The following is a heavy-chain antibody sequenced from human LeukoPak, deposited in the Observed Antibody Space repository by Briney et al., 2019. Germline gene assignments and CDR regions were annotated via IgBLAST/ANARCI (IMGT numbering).Heavy chain of an antibody. CDR3: AKGSSGWYYFDY. CDR2: ISYDGSNK. Sequence: QPGRSLRLSCAASGFTFSSYGMHWVRQAPGKGLEWVAVISYDGSNKYYADSVKGRFTISRDNSKNTLYLQMNSLRAEDTAVYYCAKGSSGWYYFDYWGQGTLVIVSS. V-gene: IGHV3-30*18. D-gene: IGHD6-19*01. J-gene: IGHJ4*02. CDR1: GFTFSSYG.